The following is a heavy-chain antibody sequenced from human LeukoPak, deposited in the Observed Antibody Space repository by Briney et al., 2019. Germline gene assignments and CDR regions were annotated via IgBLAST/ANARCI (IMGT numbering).Heavy chain of an antibody. V-gene: IGHV4-39*07. CDR2: MYHSGST. CDR3: ARVPRYSSSWYPNWFDP. CDR1: GGSISSSSYY. D-gene: IGHD6-13*01. Sequence: SETLSLTCTVSGGSISSSSYYWGWIRQPPGKGLEWIGTMYHSGSTYYNPSLKSRVTISVDTSKNQFSLKLSSVTAADTAVYYCARVPRYSSSWYPNWFDPWGQGTLVTVSS. J-gene: IGHJ5*02.